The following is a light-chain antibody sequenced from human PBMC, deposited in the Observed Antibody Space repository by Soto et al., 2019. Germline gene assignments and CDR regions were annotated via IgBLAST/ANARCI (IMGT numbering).Light chain of an antibody. CDR1: QSIGSW. J-gene: IGKJ5*01. V-gene: IGKV1-5*03. CDR3: QQYNSS. Sequence: DIPMTQSPSTLSATVGDRVTITCRASQSIGSWLAWYQQKPGKAPKLLIYKASSLQSGVPSRFSGSGSGTEFTLTISSLQPDDFATYYCQQYNSSFGQGTRLDIK. CDR2: KAS.